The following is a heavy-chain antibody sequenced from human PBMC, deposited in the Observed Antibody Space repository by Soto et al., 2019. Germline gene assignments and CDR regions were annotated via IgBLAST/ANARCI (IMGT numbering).Heavy chain of an antibody. J-gene: IGHJ5*01. CDR3: STRAYDTNGYYRFDP. CDR2: IYYSGSN. Sequence: SETLSLTCTVSGGSISSSSYYWGWIRQPPGKGLEWIGSIYYSGSNYYNPSLKSRVTISLDTSKNQFPLTLSAVTAADTAMSYCSTRAYDTNGYYRFDPWGQGTLVTVS. V-gene: IGHV4-39*06. CDR1: GGSISSSSYY. D-gene: IGHD3-22*01.